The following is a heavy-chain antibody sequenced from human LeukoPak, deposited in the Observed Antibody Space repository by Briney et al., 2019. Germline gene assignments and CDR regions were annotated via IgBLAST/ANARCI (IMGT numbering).Heavy chain of an antibody. CDR3: ARGAVAVAGRGSHFDN. V-gene: IGHV4-59*08. CDR1: GGSISSYY. Sequence: SETLSLTCTVSGGSISSYYWSCIRQPPGKGLEWIGYIYYSGSTNYNPSLKSRVTISVDTSKNQFSLQLSSVTAADTAVYYCARGAVAVAGRGSHFDNWGQGALVIVSS. D-gene: IGHD6-19*01. CDR2: IYYSGST. J-gene: IGHJ4*02.